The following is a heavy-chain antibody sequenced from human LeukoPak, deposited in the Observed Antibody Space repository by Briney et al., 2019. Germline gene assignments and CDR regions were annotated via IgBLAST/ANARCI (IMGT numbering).Heavy chain of an antibody. D-gene: IGHD6-19*01. CDR1: GFTFSSYE. CDR2: ISSSDSTI. J-gene: IGHJ4*02. Sequence: GGSLRLSCAASGFTFSSYEMHWVRQAPGKGLEWVSYISSSDSTIYYADSVKGRFTISRDNAKNSLYPQMNSLRAEDTAVYYCARESGYSSGWYDYWGQGTLVTVSS. CDR3: ARESGYSSGWYDY. V-gene: IGHV3-48*03.